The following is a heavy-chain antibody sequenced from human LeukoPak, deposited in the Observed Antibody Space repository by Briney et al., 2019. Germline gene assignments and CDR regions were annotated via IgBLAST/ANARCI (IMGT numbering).Heavy chain of an antibody. CDR3: ARQRYGGYAFDY. CDR1: EFTFSNAW. D-gene: IGHD5-12*01. J-gene: IGHJ4*02. Sequence: PGGSLRLSCAASEFTFSNAWMSWVRQAPGKGLEWVAVIWSDGSNKYYVDSVKGRFTISRDNSKNTLSLQMDSLRAEDTAVYYCARQRYGGYAFDYWGQGTLVTVSS. V-gene: IGHV3-33*08. CDR2: IWSDGSNK.